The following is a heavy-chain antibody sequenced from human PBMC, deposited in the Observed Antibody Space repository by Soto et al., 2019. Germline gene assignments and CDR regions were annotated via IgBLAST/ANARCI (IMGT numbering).Heavy chain of an antibody. D-gene: IGHD6-6*01. CDR2: ISGSGGST. V-gene: IGHV3-23*01. CDR1: GFTFSSYA. J-gene: IGHJ4*02. CDR3: APRREGIAARPFDY. Sequence: GGSPRLSCAASGFTFSSYAMSWVRQAPGKGLEWVSAISGSGGSTYYADSVKGRFTISRDNSKNTLYLQMNSLRAEDTAVYYCAPRREGIAARPFDYWGQGTLVTVSS.